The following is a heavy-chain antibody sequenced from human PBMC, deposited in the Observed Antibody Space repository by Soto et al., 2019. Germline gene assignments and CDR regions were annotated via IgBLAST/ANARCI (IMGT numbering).Heavy chain of an antibody. CDR2: IWYDGSNK. Sequence: GGSLRLSCAASGFTFSSYGMHWVRQAPGKGLEWVAVIWYDGSNKYYADSVKGRFTISRDNSKNTLYLQMNSLRAEDTAVYYCARDLSSGWYLKVGWYYYGMDVWGQGTTVTVSS. V-gene: IGHV3-33*01. CDR1: GFTFSSYG. J-gene: IGHJ6*02. CDR3: ARDLSSGWYLKVGWYYYGMDV. D-gene: IGHD6-19*01.